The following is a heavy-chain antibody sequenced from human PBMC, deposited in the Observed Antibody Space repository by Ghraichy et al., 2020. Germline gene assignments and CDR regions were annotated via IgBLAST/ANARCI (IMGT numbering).Heavy chain of an antibody. CDR1: GGSFSGYY. J-gene: IGHJ4*02. CDR3: ARLPPSIAAQGDY. V-gene: IGHV4-34*01. Sequence: SETLSLTCAVYGGSFSGYYWSWIRQPPGKGLEWIGEINHSGSTNYNPSLKSRVTISVDTSKNQFSLKLSSVTAADTAVYYCARLPPSIAAQGDYWGQGTLVTVSS. D-gene: IGHD6-6*01. CDR2: INHSGST.